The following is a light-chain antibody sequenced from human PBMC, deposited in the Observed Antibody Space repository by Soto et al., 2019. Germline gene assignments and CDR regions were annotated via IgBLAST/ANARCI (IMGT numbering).Light chain of an antibody. CDR1: SSNIGAGYE. Sequence: QSVLTQPPSVSEAPGQRVTISCTGSSSNIGAGYEAHWYQQVPGTAPKLLIYENNNRPSGVPDRFSGSNSGTSASLAINGLQAEDEAESYCQSYDSSLSGYVFGTGTKLT. V-gene: IGLV1-40*01. CDR3: QSYDSSLSGYV. CDR2: ENN. J-gene: IGLJ1*01.